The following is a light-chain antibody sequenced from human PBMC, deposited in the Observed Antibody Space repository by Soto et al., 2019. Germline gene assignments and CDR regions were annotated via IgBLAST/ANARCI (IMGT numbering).Light chain of an antibody. V-gene: IGLV2-14*01. J-gene: IGLJ2*01. CDR2: DVS. CDR1: SSDVGGYNY. CDR3: SSYTSSSTLV. Sequence: QSALTQPASVSGSPGQSITISCTGTSSDVGGYNYVSWYQQHPGKAPKLMIYDVSNRPSGVSNRFSGSKSGNTASLTISGGQAEDEADYYCSSYTSSSTLVFGGGTKLTVL.